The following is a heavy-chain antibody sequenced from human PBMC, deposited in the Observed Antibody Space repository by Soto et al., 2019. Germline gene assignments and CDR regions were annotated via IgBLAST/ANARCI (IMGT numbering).Heavy chain of an antibody. CDR2: ISGSGTTI. D-gene: IGHD4-17*01. J-gene: IGHJ6*03. V-gene: IGHV3-11*01. Sequence: GGSLRLSCAASGFSTGDFYMTWIRQAPGKGLEWVSYISGSGTTIYYADSVQGRFTISRDNAKNSLYLQMNSLRAEDTAVYYCARDLWTTVTSPYNYYHYYMGVWGKGTTVTVSS. CDR3: ARDLWTTVTSPYNYYHYYMGV. CDR1: GFSTGDFY.